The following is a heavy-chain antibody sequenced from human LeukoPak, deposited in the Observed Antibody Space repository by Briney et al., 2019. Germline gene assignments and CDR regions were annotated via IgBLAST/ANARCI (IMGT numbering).Heavy chain of an antibody. J-gene: IGHJ6*03. CDR1: GFTFSSYE. D-gene: IGHD3-10*01. V-gene: IGHV3-30*02. CDR3: ATLGPTYYYGSGSYFDYYYYMDV. Sequence: GGSLRLSCAASGFTFSSYEMNWVRQAPGKGLEWVAFIRYDGSNKYYADSVKGRFTISRDNSKNTLYLQMNSLRAEDTAVYYCATLGPTYYYGSGSYFDYYYYMDVWGKGTTVTISS. CDR2: IRYDGSNK.